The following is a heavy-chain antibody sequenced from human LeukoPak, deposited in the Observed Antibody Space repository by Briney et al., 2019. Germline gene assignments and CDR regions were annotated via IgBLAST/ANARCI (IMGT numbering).Heavy chain of an antibody. J-gene: IGHJ5*02. Sequence: PSETLSLTCAVYGGSFSGYYWSWIRQPPGKGLDWIGEINHSGSTNYNPSLKSRVTISVDTSKNQFSLKLSSVTAADTAVYYCARARIQLWFEDWFDPWGQGTLVTVSS. CDR1: GGSFSGYY. CDR2: INHSGST. CDR3: ARARIQLWFEDWFDP. D-gene: IGHD5-18*01. V-gene: IGHV4-34*01.